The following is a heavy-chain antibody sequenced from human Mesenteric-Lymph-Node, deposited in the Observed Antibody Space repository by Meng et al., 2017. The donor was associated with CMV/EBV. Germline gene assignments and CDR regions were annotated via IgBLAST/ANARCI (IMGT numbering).Heavy chain of an antibody. V-gene: IGHV4-61*08. Sequence: SETLSLTCTVSGGSVSSADYYWSWIRQSPGKGLEWIGYIYYIGSTNYNPSLKSRVTISVDTSKNQFSLKLSSVAAADTAMYYCANNVLEWYPRRWGQGTMVTVSS. CDR1: GGSVSSADYY. D-gene: IGHD3-3*01. J-gene: IGHJ3*01. CDR2: IYYIGST. CDR3: ANNVLEWYPRR.